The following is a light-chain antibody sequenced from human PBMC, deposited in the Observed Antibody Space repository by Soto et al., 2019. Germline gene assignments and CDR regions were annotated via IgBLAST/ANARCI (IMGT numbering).Light chain of an antibody. J-gene: IGLJ2*01. V-gene: IGLV2-14*02. CDR1: SSDVGNSNR. CDR3: SSFTISRNTVI. Sequence: QSALTQPASVSGSPGQSITISCTGTSSDVGNSNRVSWYQHHPGTDPKVMIYEGIKRPSGVSIRFSGSKSCNTAALTISGLQAEDEADYYCSSFTISRNTVIFGGGTKLTVL. CDR2: EGI.